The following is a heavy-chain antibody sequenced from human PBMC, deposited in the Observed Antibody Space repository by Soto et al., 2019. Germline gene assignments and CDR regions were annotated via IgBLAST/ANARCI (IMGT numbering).Heavy chain of an antibody. CDR2: ISPTSDYM. Sequence: GGSLRLSCAASGFTFSSYGMHWVRQAPGKGLEWVSSISPTSDYMYHADSVKGRFAISRDNAKNSLYLQMDSLRADDTAVYYCARKSYSGDSGFYDYWGQGALVTVSS. J-gene: IGHJ4*02. D-gene: IGHD3-22*01. CDR3: ARKSYSGDSGFYDY. V-gene: IGHV3-21*01. CDR1: GFTFSSYG.